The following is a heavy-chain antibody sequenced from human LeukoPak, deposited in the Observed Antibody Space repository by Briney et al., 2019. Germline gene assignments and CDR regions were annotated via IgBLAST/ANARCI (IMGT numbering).Heavy chain of an antibody. CDR2: IKQDGTEK. Sequence: GGSLRLSCAASGFTFGSYWMSWVRQAPGEGLEWVANIKQDGTEKYYMDSVKGRFSISRDNAKNSLYLQMNALRAEDTAEYYCARDVRPDYWGQGTLVTVST. CDR1: GFTFGSYW. CDR3: ARDVRPDY. V-gene: IGHV3-7*04. D-gene: IGHD6-6*01. J-gene: IGHJ4*02.